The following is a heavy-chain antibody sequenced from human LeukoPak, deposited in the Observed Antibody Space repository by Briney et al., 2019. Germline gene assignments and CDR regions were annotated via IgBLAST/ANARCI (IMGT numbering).Heavy chain of an antibody. Sequence: SETLSLTCTVSGGSISSYYWSWIRQPPGKGLEWIGNIYYSGSTNYNPSLKSRVTISVDTSKNQFSLKMSSVTAADTAVYYCARDRGYYDSSGYEVRAFDIWGQGTMVTVSS. CDR2: IYYSGST. CDR3: ARDRGYYDSSGYEVRAFDI. V-gene: IGHV4-59*01. J-gene: IGHJ3*02. D-gene: IGHD3-22*01. CDR1: GGSISSYY.